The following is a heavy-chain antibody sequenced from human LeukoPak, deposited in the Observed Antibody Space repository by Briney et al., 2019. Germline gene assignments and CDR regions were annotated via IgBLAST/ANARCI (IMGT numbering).Heavy chain of an antibody. J-gene: IGHJ5*02. V-gene: IGHV4-59*01. Sequence: SETLSLTCTVSGASISNFYWSWIRQPPGKGLEWIGDISYSGSTTYNPSLKSRVTMSVDTSKNQFSLKLRSVTAADTAVYYCARLHCSSPSCHRNWFDPWGQGTLVTVSS. CDR1: GASISNFY. CDR3: ARLHCSSPSCHRNWFDP. CDR2: ISYSGST. D-gene: IGHD2-2*01.